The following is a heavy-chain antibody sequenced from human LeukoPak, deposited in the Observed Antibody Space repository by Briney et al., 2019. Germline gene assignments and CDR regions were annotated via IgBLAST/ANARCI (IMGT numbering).Heavy chain of an antibody. V-gene: IGHV3-21*01. CDR1: GFTFSSYA. Sequence: GGSLRLSCAASGFTFSSYAMNWVRQAPGKGLEWVSFISSSSSYIYYVDSVKGRFTISRDNAKNSLYLQMNSLRAEDTAVYYCARAPGYRGFLDYWGQGNLVTVSS. J-gene: IGHJ4*02. CDR2: ISSSSSYI. D-gene: IGHD5-18*01. CDR3: ARAPGYRGFLDY.